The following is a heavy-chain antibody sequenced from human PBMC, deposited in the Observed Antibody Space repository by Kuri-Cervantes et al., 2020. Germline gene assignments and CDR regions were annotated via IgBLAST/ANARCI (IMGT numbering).Heavy chain of an antibody. D-gene: IGHD3-3*01. CDR3: ARLDIFWSGYSLPDDY. V-gene: IGHV4-61*01. CDR1: GGSVSSGSYY. J-gene: IGHJ4*02. Sequence: GSLRLSCTVSGGSVSSGSYYWSWIRQPPGKGLEWIGYIYYSGSTNYNPSLKSRVTISVDTSKNQFSLKLSSVTAADTAVYYCARLDIFWSGYSLPDDYWGQGTLVTVSS. CDR2: IYYSGST.